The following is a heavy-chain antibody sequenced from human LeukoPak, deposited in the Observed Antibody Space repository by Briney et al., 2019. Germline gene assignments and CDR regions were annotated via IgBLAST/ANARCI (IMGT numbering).Heavy chain of an antibody. D-gene: IGHD6-6*01. CDR3: VRAKRETSTRPWTSGMDV. CDR2: INERSSTI. V-gene: IGHV3-11*01. CDR1: GFALSRYY. J-gene: IGHJ6*02. Sequence: GGSLRLSCAASGFALSRYYMSWIRQAPGKGLEYISYINERSSTIFYADSVKGRFTISRDNSENSLYLLMSSLRDEDSAIYYCVRAKRETSTRPWTSGMDVWGQGTTVTVSS.